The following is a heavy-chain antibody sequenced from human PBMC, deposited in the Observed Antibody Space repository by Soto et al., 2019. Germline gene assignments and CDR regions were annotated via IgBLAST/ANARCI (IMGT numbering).Heavy chain of an antibody. J-gene: IGHJ6*03. V-gene: IGHV1-8*01. CDR3: ARGRYCSGGSCKPYYYYYMDV. Sequence: ASVKVSCKASGYTFTSYDINWVRQATGQGLEWMGWMNPNSGNTGYAQKFQGRVTMTRNTSIGTAYMELSSLRSEDTAVYYCARGRYCSGGSCKPYYYYYMDVWGKGTTVTVSS. D-gene: IGHD2-15*01. CDR2: MNPNSGNT. CDR1: GYTFTSYD.